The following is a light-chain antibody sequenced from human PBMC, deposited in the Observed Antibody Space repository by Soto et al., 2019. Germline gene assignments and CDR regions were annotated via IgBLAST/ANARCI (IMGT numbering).Light chain of an antibody. Sequence: EIVMTQSPATLSVSPGERATLSCRASQSVSSNLAWYQQKPGQAPRLLIYGASTRATGIPARFSGSGSGTEFTLTISSLQSEDFAGYYCQQYNNGQYTFGQGTKLEIK. CDR1: QSVSSN. V-gene: IGKV3-15*01. CDR3: QQYNNGQYT. CDR2: GAS. J-gene: IGKJ2*01.